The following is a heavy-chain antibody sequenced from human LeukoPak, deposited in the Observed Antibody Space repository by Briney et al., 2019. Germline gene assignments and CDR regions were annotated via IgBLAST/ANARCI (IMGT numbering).Heavy chain of an antibody. CDR3: AVLYDSSGYVTRP. D-gene: IGHD3-22*01. CDR1: GYTFTGYY. Sequence: ASVKVSCKASGYTFTGYYMHWVRQAPGQGLEWMGWINPNSGGTNYAQKFQGRVTMTRDTSISTAYMELSRLRSDDTAVYYCAVLYDSSGYVTRPWGQGTLVTVSS. CDR2: INPNSGGT. J-gene: IGHJ4*02. V-gene: IGHV1-2*02.